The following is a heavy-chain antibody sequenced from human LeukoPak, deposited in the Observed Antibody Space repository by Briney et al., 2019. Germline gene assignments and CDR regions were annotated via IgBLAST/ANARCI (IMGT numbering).Heavy chain of an antibody. CDR1: GYTFTAYY. Sequence: GASVKVSCKASGYTFTAYYMHWVRQAPGQGLEWMGWINPNGGGTDSAQKFQGRVTMTRDTSISTAYMELSRLRSDDTAVYYCTRALRLGELSPNYYWGQGTLVTVSS. CDR2: INPNGGGT. D-gene: IGHD3-16*02. CDR3: TRALRLGELSPNYY. V-gene: IGHV1-2*02. J-gene: IGHJ4*02.